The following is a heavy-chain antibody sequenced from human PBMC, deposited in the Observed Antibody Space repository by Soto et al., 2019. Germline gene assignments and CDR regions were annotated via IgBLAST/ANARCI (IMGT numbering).Heavy chain of an antibody. J-gene: IGHJ6*02. CDR1: GFTFSSYE. CDR2: ISSSGSTI. D-gene: IGHD6-19*01. V-gene: IGHV3-48*03. CDR3: ARVAAVGYYGMDV. Sequence: EVQLVESGGGLVQPGGSLRLSCAASGFTFSSYEMNWVRQAPGKGLEWVSYISSSGSTIYYADSVKGRFTISRDNAKNSLYLQMNSLRAEDTAVYYCARVAAVGYYGMDVWGQGTTVTVSS.